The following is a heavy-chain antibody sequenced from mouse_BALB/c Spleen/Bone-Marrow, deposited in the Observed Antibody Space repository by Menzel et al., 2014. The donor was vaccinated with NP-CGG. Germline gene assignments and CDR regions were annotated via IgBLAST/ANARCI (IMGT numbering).Heavy chain of an antibody. Sequence: DVMLVESGGGLVQPGGSLRLSCVTSGFTFSDYYMNWVRQPPGKALEWLGFIRNKPNGYTTEYSASVKGRFTISGDNSQSILYLQMNTLRTEDSATYYCARDMGGLLFDSGGQGTTLTVSS. CDR1: GFTFSDYY. V-gene: IGHV7-3*02. J-gene: IGHJ2*01. D-gene: IGHD6-2*01. CDR2: IRNKPNGYTT. CDR3: ARDMGGLLFDS.